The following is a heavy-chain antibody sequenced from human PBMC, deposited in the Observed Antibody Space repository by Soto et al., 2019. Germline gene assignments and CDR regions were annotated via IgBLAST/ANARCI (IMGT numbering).Heavy chain of an antibody. V-gene: IGHV1-18*01. D-gene: IGHD4-17*01. J-gene: IGHJ3*01. Sequence: ASVWGSCKAACDALLNYGLNWVRQAPLQGLEWMGWIGVYNGHTNYAQNLQGRVTMTADTSTSTAYMELRSLRSDDTAVYYCACQGCGDHGDGLSFSGLGT. CDR3: ACQGCGDHGDGLSF. CDR2: IGVYNGHT. CDR1: CDALLNYG.